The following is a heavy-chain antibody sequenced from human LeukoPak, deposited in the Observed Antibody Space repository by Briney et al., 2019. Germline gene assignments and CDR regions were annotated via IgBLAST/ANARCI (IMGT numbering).Heavy chain of an antibody. V-gene: IGHV3-30-3*01. CDR1: GFTFSSYA. Sequence: GGSLRLSCAASGFTFSSYAMHWVRQAPGKGLEWVAVISYDGSNKYYADSVRGRFTIPRDNSKNTLYLQMNSLRAEDTAVYYCARDGSTPYCSGGSCYSEPNGFDYWGQGTLVTVSS. CDR3: ARDGSTPYCSGGSCYSEPNGFDY. J-gene: IGHJ4*02. CDR2: ISYDGSNK. D-gene: IGHD2-15*01.